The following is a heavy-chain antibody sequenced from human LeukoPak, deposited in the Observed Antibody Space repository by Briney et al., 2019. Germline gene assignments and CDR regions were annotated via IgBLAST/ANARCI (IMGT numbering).Heavy chain of an antibody. CDR1: GGSISSYY. D-gene: IGHD4-17*01. Sequence: SETLSLTCTVSGGSISSYYWSWIRQPPGKGLEWIGYIYYSGSTNYNPSLKSRVTISLDSSKNQFSLKLNSVTAADTAVYYCARDSGDPYGDYRWYFDLWGRGTLVTVSS. V-gene: IGHV4-59*01. CDR2: IYYSGST. CDR3: ARDSGDPYGDYRWYFDL. J-gene: IGHJ2*01.